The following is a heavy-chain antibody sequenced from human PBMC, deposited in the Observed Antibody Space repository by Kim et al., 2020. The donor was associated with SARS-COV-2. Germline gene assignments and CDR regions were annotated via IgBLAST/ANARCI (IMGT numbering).Heavy chain of an antibody. J-gene: IGHJ3*02. CDR2: IYYSRST. Sequence: SETLSLTCTVSGGSISSGGYYWSWIRQHPGKGLEWIGYIYYSRSTYYNPSLKSRVTISVDTSKNQFSLKLSSVTAADTAVYYCARDFALKDGYNFGNDAFDIWGQGTMVTVSS. CDR3: ARDFALKDGYNFGNDAFDI. V-gene: IGHV4-31*03. CDR1: GGSISSGGYY. D-gene: IGHD5-12*01.